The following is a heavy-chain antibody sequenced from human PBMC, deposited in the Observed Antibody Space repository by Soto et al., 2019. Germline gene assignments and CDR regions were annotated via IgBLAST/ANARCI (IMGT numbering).Heavy chain of an antibody. CDR1: GGSFSGYY. J-gene: IGHJ6*02. V-gene: IGHV4-34*01. D-gene: IGHD3-16*01. CDR2: INHSGST. CDR3: ATPRRKGAYSYYYGMDV. Sequence: SETLSLTCAVYGGSFSGYYWSWIRQPPGKGLEWIGEINHSGSTNYNPSLKSRVTISVDTSKNQFSLKLSSVTAADTAVYYCATPRRKGAYSYYYGMDVWGQGTTVTVSS.